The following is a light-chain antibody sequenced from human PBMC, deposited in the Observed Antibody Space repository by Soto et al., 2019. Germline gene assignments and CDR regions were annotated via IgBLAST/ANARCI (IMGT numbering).Light chain of an antibody. Sequence: IQMTQSPSSLSASVGDRVTITCRASRYIRSDLSWYQQRPGQAPKVLIYVASNLQSGVPSRFSGSGYGTDFTLTISSLQPDDFATYYCQQYHTSYRTFGQGTKVDI. J-gene: IGKJ1*01. CDR1: RYIRSD. CDR2: VAS. V-gene: IGKV1-6*01. CDR3: QQYHTSYRT.